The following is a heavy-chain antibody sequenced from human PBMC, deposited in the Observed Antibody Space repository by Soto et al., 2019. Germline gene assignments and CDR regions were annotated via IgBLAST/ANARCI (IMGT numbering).Heavy chain of an antibody. J-gene: IGHJ6*02. Sequence: SSVQDSLQAIRGAFSSYAISWVRQAPGQGLEWMGGIIPIFGTANYAQKFQGRVTITADESTSTAYMELSSLRSEDTAVYYCARRIEGCSGGSCYRFDYYYGMDVWGQGTTVTVSS. CDR3: ARRIEGCSGGSCYRFDYYYGMDV. CDR2: IIPIFGTA. D-gene: IGHD2-15*01. V-gene: IGHV1-69*13. CDR1: RGAFSSYA.